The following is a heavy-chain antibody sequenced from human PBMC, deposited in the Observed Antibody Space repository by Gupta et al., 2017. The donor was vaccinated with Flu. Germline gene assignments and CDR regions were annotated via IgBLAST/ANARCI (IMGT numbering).Heavy chain of an antibody. D-gene: IGHD3-3*01. CDR3: ARGASVGVQTPVRTRPRYYMDV. J-gene: IGHJ6*03. CDR1: GDSIRNGHW. V-gene: IGHV4-4*02. Sequence: QVQLQESGPGLVKPSGTLSVSCTVSGDSIRNGHWWNWVRQPPGKGLEWLGEIDHSGSTYYNTSLKTRVSISLDESKNEFSLKLSSVTAADTAVYYCARGASVGVQTPVRTRPRYYMDVWGKGTTVTVSS. CDR2: IDHSGST.